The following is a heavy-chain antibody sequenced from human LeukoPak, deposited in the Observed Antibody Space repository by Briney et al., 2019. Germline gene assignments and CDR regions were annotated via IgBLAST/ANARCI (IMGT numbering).Heavy chain of an antibody. CDR1: GFTFSSYE. CDR2: ISSSGSTI. CDR3: ARSPDYYDSSEDY. Sequence: GGSLRLSCAASGFTFSSYEMNWVRQAPGKGLEWASYISSSGSTIYYADSVKGRFTISRDNAKNSLYLQMNSLRAEDTAVYYCARSPDYYDSSEDYWGQGTLVTVSS. V-gene: IGHV3-48*03. J-gene: IGHJ4*02. D-gene: IGHD3-22*01.